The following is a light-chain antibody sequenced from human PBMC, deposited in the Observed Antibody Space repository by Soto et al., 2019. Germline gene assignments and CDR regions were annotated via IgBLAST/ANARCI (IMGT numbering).Light chain of an antibody. Sequence: AIQMTQSQSSLSASVGDRVIITCRASQDIRHNVGWYQQKPGKVPKLLIYSASSLQSGVPSRFSGRRSGTDFTLTISSLQPEDFANYFCLQDYNYPWTFGQGTKVEIK. J-gene: IGKJ1*01. CDR2: SAS. CDR3: LQDYNYPWT. V-gene: IGKV1-6*01. CDR1: QDIRHN.